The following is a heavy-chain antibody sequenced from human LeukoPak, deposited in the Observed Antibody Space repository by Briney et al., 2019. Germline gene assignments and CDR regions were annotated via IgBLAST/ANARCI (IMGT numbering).Heavy chain of an antibody. J-gene: IGHJ4*02. D-gene: IGHD6-19*01. CDR3: ARGRGVAVRNYVDY. Sequence: PSETLSLTCTVSGGSISSYYWTWIRQPPGKGLEWIGYIYYTGSTNYNPSLNSRVTMSLDTSKNQFSLKLSSVTAADTAVYYCARGRGVAVRNYVDYWGQGTLVTVSS. CDR2: IYYTGST. CDR1: GGSISSYY. V-gene: IGHV4-59*12.